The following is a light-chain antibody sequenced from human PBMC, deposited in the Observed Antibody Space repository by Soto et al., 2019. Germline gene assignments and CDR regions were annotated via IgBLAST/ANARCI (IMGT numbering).Light chain of an antibody. V-gene: IGLV7-46*01. Sequence: QAVVTQEPSLTVSPGGTVTLTCGSSTGAVTSGHYPYWFQQKPGQAPRTLIYDTSNKHSWTPARFSGSLLGGKAALTLSGAQPEDEAEYYCLLSHNGARARVFGTGTKLTVL. CDR1: TGAVTSGHY. CDR3: LLSHNGARARV. J-gene: IGLJ1*01. CDR2: DTS.